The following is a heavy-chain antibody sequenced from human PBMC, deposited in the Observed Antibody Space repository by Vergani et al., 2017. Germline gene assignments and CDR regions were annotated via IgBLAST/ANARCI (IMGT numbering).Heavy chain of an antibody. CDR2: IIPIFGTA. CDR1: GGPFSSYA. Sequence: QVQLVQSGAEVKKPGSSVKVSCKASGGPFSSYAISWVRQAPGQGLEWMGGIIPIFGTANYAQKFQGRVTITADESTSTAYMELSSLRSEDTAVYYCALRNCSGGSCYSWLLDIWGQGTMVTVSS. J-gene: IGHJ3*02. CDR3: ALRNCSGGSCYSWLLDI. V-gene: IGHV1-69*01. D-gene: IGHD2-15*01.